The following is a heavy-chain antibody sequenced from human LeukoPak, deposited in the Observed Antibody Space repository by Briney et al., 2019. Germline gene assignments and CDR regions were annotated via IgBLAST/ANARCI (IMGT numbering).Heavy chain of an antibody. V-gene: IGHV1-3*01. CDR3: ARDLDRDECGDFTDY. CDR1: GYTFTNYA. CDR2: LNAGNGIT. J-gene: IGHJ4*02. Sequence: ASVKVSCKASGYTFTNYAIHWVRQAPGQRLEWMGWLNAGNGITKHSQKFQDRVTITRDTSASTAYMELSSLRSEDTAVYYCARDLDRDECGDFTDYWGQGTLVTVSS. D-gene: IGHD2-21*02.